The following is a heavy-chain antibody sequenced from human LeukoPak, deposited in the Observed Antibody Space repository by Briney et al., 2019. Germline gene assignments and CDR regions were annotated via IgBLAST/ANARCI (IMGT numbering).Heavy chain of an antibody. J-gene: IGHJ5*02. D-gene: IGHD2-8*01. Sequence: SETLSLSCSASGGSIGRSSDYGGWFSKPPGKGLEWIGSIYHSGSTYYNPSLKSRVTLSVETSKNQFSLKLSSVTAADTAVYYCAGSTYDNWFDPWGQGTLVTVSS. CDR2: IYHSGST. CDR3: AGSTYDNWFDP. CDR1: GGSIGRSSDY. V-gene: IGHV4-39*01.